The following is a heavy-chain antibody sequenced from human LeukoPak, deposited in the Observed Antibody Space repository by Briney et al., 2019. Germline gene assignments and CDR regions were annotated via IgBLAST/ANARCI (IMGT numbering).Heavy chain of an antibody. CDR2: IYADGST. CDR1: GDSISSADYY. D-gene: IGHD3-16*01. Sequence: PSETLSLTCSVSGDSISSADYYWNWIRQPANKGLEWIGRIYADGSTDYNPSLRSRVTISVDTSKNQFSLKLSSVTAADTAVYYCAREKLLLGVFLWGQGTMVTVSS. V-gene: IGHV4-61*02. CDR3: AREKLLLGVFL. J-gene: IGHJ3*01.